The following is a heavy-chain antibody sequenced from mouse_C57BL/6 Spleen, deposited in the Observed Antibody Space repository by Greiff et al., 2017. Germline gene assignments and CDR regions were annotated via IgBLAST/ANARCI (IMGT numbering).Heavy chain of an antibody. CDR2: INPYNGGT. J-gene: IGHJ2*01. V-gene: IGHV1-19*01. Sequence: VQLKQSGPVLVKPGASVKMSCKASGYTFTDYYMNWVKQSHGKSLEWIGVINPYNGGTSYNQKFKGKATLTVDKSSSTAYMELNSLTSEDSAVYYCARSGLRQGYYFGYWGQGTTLTVSS. D-gene: IGHD2-4*01. CDR1: GYTFTDYY. CDR3: ARSGLRQGYYFGY.